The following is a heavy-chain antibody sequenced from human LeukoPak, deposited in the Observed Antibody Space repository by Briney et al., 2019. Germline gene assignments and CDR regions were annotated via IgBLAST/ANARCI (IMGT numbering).Heavy chain of an antibody. CDR2: ISSSGSTI. CDR1: GFTFSSYE. CDR3: EKAAAGDAFDI. J-gene: IGHJ3*02. V-gene: IGHV3-48*03. Sequence: GGSLRLSCAASGFTFSSYEMNWVRQAPGKGLEWASYISSSGSTIYYADSVKGRFTISRDNAKNSLYLQMNSLRAEDTAVYYCEKAAAGDAFDIWGQGTMVTVSS. D-gene: IGHD6-13*01.